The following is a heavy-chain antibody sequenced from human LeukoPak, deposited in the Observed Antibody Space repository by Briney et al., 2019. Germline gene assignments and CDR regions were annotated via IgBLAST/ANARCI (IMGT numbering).Heavy chain of an antibody. Sequence: ASVTVSCMPSGYTFTSYYINWVRQAPGQGLEWMGWMNPNSGNTVYAQKFQGRVTITRNTSISTAYMELSSLRSEDTGVYYCARGRRMVRGVIITAYYYYMDVWGKGTTVTVSS. CDR2: MNPNSGNT. D-gene: IGHD3-10*01. CDR1: GYTFTSYY. V-gene: IGHV1-8*03. J-gene: IGHJ6*03. CDR3: ARGRRMVRGVIITAYYYYMDV.